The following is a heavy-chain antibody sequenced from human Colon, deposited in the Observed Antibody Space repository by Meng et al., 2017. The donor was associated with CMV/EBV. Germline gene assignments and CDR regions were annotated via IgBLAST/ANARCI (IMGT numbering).Heavy chain of an antibody. CDR2: IRFDGSHI. J-gene: IGHJ6*02. V-gene: IGHV3-30*02. CDR1: GFSFNTYG. D-gene: IGHD2-21*02. Sequence: GGSLRLSCVASGFSFNTYGMHWVRQAPGKGLEWVAFIRFDGSHILYGDSVKGRLTISRDNSKNTLFLEINSLRVEDTAFYYCAKSLDPVTPRDYFYGMDIWGPGTTVTVSS. CDR3: AKSLDPVTPRDYFYGMDI.